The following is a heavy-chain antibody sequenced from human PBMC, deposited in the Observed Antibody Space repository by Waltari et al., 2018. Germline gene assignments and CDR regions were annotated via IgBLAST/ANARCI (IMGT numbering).Heavy chain of an antibody. Sequence: EVQLVESGGVVVQPGGSLRLSCAASGFTFDDYTMHWVRQAPGKGLEWVSLISGDGGSTYYADSVKGRFTISRDNSKNSLYLQMNSLRTEDTAFYYCAKENWNYAALGPLDYWGQGTLVTVSS. CDR1: GFTFDDYT. D-gene: IGHD1-7*01. CDR2: ISGDGGST. CDR3: AKENWNYAALGPLDY. J-gene: IGHJ4*02. V-gene: IGHV3-43*01.